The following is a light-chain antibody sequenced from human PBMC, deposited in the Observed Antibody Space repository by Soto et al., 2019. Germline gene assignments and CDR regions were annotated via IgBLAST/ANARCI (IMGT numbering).Light chain of an antibody. CDR2: EVS. Sequence: QSALTQPASVSGSPGQSITISCTGTNSDVGGYNYVSWYQQHPGKAPKLIIYEVSYRPSGISTRFSASKSGNTASLTISGLQPGDEADYYCCSYTPNNTWVFGGGTKLTVL. V-gene: IGLV2-14*01. J-gene: IGLJ3*02. CDR3: CSYTPNNTWV. CDR1: NSDVGGYNY.